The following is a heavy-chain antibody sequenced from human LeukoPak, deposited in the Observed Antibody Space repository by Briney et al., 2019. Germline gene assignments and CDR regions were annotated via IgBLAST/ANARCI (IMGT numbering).Heavy chain of an antibody. CDR1: GYTFTSYY. V-gene: IGHV1-46*01. CDR2: INPSGGST. J-gene: IGHJ4*02. Sequence: ASVKVSCKASGYTFTSYYMHWVRQALGQGLEWMGIINPSGGSTSYPQQFQGRVTMTTDTSTSTVYMELSSLRSEDTAVYYCARVRRGIAANYFDYWGQGTLVTVSS. D-gene: IGHD6-13*01. CDR3: ARVRRGIAANYFDY.